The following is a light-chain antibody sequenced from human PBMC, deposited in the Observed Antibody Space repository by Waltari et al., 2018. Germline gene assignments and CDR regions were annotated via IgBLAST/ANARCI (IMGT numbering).Light chain of an antibody. CDR2: GAS. V-gene: IGKV3-20*01. J-gene: IGKJ1*01. CDR3: QHYLRLPVT. Sequence: SCRASQSVSRALAWYQQKPGQAPRLLIYGASTRATGIPDRFSGSGSGTDFSLTISRLEPDDFAVHYCQHYLRLPVTFGQGTTVEI. CDR1: QSVSRA.